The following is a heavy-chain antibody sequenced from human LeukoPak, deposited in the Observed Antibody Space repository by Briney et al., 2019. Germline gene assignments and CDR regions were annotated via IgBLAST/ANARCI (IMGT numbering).Heavy chain of an antibody. D-gene: IGHD3-10*01. CDR2: IIPIFGTA. CDR1: GGTFSSYA. J-gene: IGHJ4*02. Sequence: SVKVSCKASGGTFSSYAISWVRQAPGQGLEWMGGIIPIFGTANYAQKFQGRVTITADESTCTAYMELSSLRSEDTAVYYCARVSFKSSGSYYTSLDYWGQGTLVTVSS. CDR3: ARVSFKSSGSYYTSLDY. V-gene: IGHV1-69*13.